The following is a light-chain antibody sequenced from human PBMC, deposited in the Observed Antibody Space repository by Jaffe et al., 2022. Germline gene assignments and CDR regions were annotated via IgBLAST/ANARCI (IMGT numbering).Light chain of an antibody. V-gene: IGKV3-15*01. CDR2: GAS. Sequence: EIVMTQSPATLSVSPGERAALSCRASHSVSSNLAWYQQKPGQAPRLLIYGASTRATGIPARFSGSGSGTEFTLTISSLQSEDFAVYYCQQYNNWPLTFGGGTKMEIK. CDR1: HSVSSN. J-gene: IGKJ4*01. CDR3: QQYNNWPLT.